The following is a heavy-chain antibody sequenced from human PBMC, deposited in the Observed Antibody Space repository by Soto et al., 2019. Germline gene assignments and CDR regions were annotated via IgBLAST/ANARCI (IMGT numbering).Heavy chain of an antibody. CDR1: GATFRTNP. Sequence: QVQLVQSGAEVKKPGSSVKVSCKVSGATFRTNPIAWVRQAPGQGLEWMGGIVPMSGTPKYAQKFQDRVTIIPDETTTTAYMELSTLSSEETAIYYCARKGGGDCPGGGCFSLDFWGQGTLITVSS. D-gene: IGHD2-15*01. CDR3: ARKGGGDCPGGGCFSLDF. J-gene: IGHJ4*02. CDR2: IVPMSGTP. V-gene: IGHV1-69*01.